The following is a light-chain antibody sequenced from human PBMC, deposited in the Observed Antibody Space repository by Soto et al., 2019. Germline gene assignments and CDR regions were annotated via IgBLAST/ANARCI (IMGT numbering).Light chain of an antibody. Sequence: EIVLTQSPATLSVSPGERATLSCRASQSINRNLAWYHQRPGQAPRLLIFGASTRATGIPARFNGSGSGTETTLTIRRLPSDVVGVFCWQHIINWPLTFGQGTKVEIK. CDR2: GAS. V-gene: IGKV3-15*01. J-gene: IGKJ2*01. CDR3: QHIINWPLT. CDR1: QSINRN.